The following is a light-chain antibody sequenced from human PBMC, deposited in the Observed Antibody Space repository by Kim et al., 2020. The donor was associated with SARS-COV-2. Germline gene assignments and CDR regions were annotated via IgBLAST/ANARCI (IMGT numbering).Light chain of an antibody. J-gene: IGKJ4*01. CDR2: GAS. CDR1: QSVSSN. CDR3: QQYKNWPLT. V-gene: IGKV3-15*01. Sequence: EIVMTQSPATLSVSPGERATLSCRASQSVSSNLVWYQQKPGQAPRLLIYGASTRATGIPARFSGSGSGTEFTLTISSLQSEDFAVYYCQQYKNWPLTFGGGTKLEI.